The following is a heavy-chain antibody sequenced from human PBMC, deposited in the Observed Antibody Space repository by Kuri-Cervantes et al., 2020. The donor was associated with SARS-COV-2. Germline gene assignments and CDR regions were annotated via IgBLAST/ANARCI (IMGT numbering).Heavy chain of an antibody. V-gene: IGHV1-18*01. D-gene: IGHD6-13*01. Sequence: ASVKVSCKASGYTFTSYGISWVRQAPGQGLEWMGWISAYNGNTNYAQKLQGRVTMTTDTSTSTAYMELRSLRSDDTAVYYCARTPFSSSWTNGGFFAYWGQGTPVTVSS. CDR3: ARTPFSSSWTNGGFFAY. J-gene: IGHJ4*01. CDR2: ISAYNGNT. CDR1: GYTFTSYG.